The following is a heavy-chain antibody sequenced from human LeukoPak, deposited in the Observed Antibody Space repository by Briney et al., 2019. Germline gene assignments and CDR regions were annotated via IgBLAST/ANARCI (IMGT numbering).Heavy chain of an antibody. CDR3: ARDYDVLTAYPPTQLFDP. CDR1: GGSISSYY. Sequence: SETLSLTCTVSGGSISSYYWSWIRQPPGKGLEWIGYIYYSGSTNYNPSLKSRVTISVDTSKNQFSLKLNSVTAADTAVYYCARDYDVLTAYPPTQLFDPWGQGTLVTVSS. V-gene: IGHV4-59*12. CDR2: IYYSGST. D-gene: IGHD3-9*01. J-gene: IGHJ5*02.